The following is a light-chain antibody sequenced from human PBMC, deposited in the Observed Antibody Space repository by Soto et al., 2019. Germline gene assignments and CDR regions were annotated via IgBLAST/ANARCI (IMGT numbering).Light chain of an antibody. CDR1: QSVSSN. Sequence: EIVMTQSPATLSVSPGERATLSCRASQSVSSNLAWYQQKPGQAPRLLIYSTSTRATGIPARFSGSGSGTEFSLTISSLQSEDVAVYYCQQYNKWRLTFGGGTKVEIK. J-gene: IGKJ4*01. V-gene: IGKV3-15*01. CDR3: QQYNKWRLT. CDR2: STS.